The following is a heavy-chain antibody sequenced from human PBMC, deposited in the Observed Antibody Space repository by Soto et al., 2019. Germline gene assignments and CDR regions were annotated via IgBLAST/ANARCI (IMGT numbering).Heavy chain of an antibody. CDR1: GFTFSDYY. J-gene: IGHJ4*02. Sequence: PGGSLRLSCAASGFTFSDYYKSWIRQAPGKGLEWVSYISSSSSYTNYADSVKGRFTISRDNAKNSLYLQMNSLRAEDTAVYYCARASPTTVTYFDYWGQGTLVTVSS. CDR3: ARASPTTVTYFDY. CDR2: ISSSSSYT. D-gene: IGHD4-17*01. V-gene: IGHV3-11*06.